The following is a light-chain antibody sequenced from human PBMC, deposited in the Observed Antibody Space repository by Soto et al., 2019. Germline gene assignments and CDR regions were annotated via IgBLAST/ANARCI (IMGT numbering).Light chain of an antibody. CDR2: KAS. J-gene: IGKJ4*01. CDR1: QGISSY. Sequence: DIHLTHSPSFLSASVLDRVTITFLASQGISSYLAWYQQKPGKAPKLLIFKASSLESGVPSRFSGSGSGTEFTLTISGLQPDDFATYYCQQYFAYPLTFGGGTKVDI. V-gene: IGKV1-9*01. CDR3: QQYFAYPLT.